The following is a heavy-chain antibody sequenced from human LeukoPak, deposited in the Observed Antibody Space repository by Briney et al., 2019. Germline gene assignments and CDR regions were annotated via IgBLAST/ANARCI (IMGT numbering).Heavy chain of an antibody. CDR2: MYYSGST. V-gene: IGHV4-59*01. D-gene: IGHD3-3*01. CDR3: ARGTVFGVATNWFDP. CDR1: GGSISSYY. Sequence: PSETLSLTCSVSGGSISSYYWSWIRQPPGKGLEWIGDMYYSGSTNYNPSLKSRVTISVDTSKKQISPKLNSVTAADTAVYYCARGTVFGVATNWFDPWGQGTLVTVSS. J-gene: IGHJ5*02.